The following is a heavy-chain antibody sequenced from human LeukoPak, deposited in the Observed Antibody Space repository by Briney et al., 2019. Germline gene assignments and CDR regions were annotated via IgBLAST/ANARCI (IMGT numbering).Heavy chain of an antibody. J-gene: IGHJ4*02. CDR1: GFTFSSYG. CDR2: ISYDGSNK. V-gene: IGHV3-30*18. CDR3: AKDSVKVLNY. Sequence: GGSLRRSCAASGFTFSSYGMHWVRQAPGKGLEWVAVISYDGSNKYYADSVKGRFTISRDNSKNTLYLQMNSLRAEDTAVYYCAKDSVKVLNYWGQGTLVTVSS.